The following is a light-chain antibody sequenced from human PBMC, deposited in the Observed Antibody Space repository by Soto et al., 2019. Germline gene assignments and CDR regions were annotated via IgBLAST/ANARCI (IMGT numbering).Light chain of an antibody. V-gene: IGKV1-17*01. J-gene: IGKJ4*01. CDR1: QGIGND. Sequence: DIQMTQSPSSLSASVGDRVTITCRASQGIGNDLGWYQQKPGNAPKRLIFAASSLQSGVPSRFSGSESVTEFTLTISSLQPEDFATYYCQQYNSYPLTFGEGTKVEVK. CDR2: AAS. CDR3: QQYNSYPLT.